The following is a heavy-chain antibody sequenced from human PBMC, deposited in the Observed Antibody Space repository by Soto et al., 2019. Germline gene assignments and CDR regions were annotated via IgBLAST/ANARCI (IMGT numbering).Heavy chain of an antibody. Sequence: EVQLVESGGGLVKPGGSVRLSCAASGFTFSNAWMNWVRQAPGKGLEWVGRIKSKTDGGTTDYAAPVKGRFTISRDDSKNTLYLQMNSLKTEDTAVYYCTIQNARGVPDYWGQGTLVTVSS. CDR3: TIQNARGVPDY. CDR2: IKSKTDGGTT. J-gene: IGHJ4*02. V-gene: IGHV3-15*07. CDR1: GFTFSNAW. D-gene: IGHD3-10*01.